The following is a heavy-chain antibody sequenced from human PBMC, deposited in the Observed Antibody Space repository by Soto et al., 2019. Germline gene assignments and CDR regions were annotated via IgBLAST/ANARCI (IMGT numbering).Heavy chain of an antibody. CDR1: GYTFTIYY. CDR2: INPSGGST. J-gene: IGHJ4*02. Sequence: ASVKVSCKASGYTFTIYYMHWVRQAPGQGLEWMGIINPSGGSTSYAQKFQGRVTMTRDTSTSTVYMELSSLRSEDTAVYYCAREGGSGRAFDYWGQGTLVTVSS. D-gene: IGHD6-19*01. V-gene: IGHV1-46*01. CDR3: AREGGSGRAFDY.